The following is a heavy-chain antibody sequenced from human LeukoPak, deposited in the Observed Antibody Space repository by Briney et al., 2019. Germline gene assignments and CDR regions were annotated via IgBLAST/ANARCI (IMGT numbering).Heavy chain of an antibody. CDR2: FDPEDGET. J-gene: IGHJ6*02. V-gene: IGHV1-24*01. CDR1: GYTLTELS. Sequence: ASVKVSCKVSGYTLTELSMHWVRQAPGKGLEWMGGFDPEDGETIYAQKFQGRVTMTEDTSTDTAYMELSSLRSEDTAVYYCATTSGLDYCYYYGMDVWGQGTTVTVSS. D-gene: IGHD3/OR15-3a*01. CDR3: ATTSGLDYCYYYGMDV.